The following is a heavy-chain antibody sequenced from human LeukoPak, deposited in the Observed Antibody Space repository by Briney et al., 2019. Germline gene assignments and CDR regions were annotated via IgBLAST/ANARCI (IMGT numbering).Heavy chain of an antibody. J-gene: IGHJ4*02. CDR3: ARVMYYDSNGYAY. Sequence: GGSLRLSCAASGFTFSSYWMHWVRQAPGKGLVWVSRINSDGSSTSYADSVKGRFTISRDNAKNTLYLQMNSLRAEDTAVYYCARVMYYDSNGYAYWGQGTLVTVSS. V-gene: IGHV3-74*01. D-gene: IGHD3-22*01. CDR2: INSDGSST. CDR1: GFTFSSYW.